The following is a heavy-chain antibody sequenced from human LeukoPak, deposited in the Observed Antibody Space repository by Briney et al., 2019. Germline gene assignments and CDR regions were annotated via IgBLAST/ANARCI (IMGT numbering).Heavy chain of an antibody. D-gene: IGHD7-27*01. Sequence: PSETLSLTCTVSGGSVGSSSYYWGWIRQPPGKGLEWIGSISYSGTNYNNPSLKSRVSISIDASKNQFSVKLTSVTAADTAMYYCASLGTLRSWGQGTLVTVSS. J-gene: IGHJ5*02. V-gene: IGHV4-39*01. CDR2: ISYSGTN. CDR1: GGSVGSSSYY. CDR3: ASLGTLRS.